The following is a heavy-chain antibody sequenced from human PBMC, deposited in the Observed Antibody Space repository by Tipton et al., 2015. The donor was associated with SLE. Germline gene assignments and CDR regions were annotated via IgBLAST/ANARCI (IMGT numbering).Heavy chain of an antibody. CDR2: IYSSGTT. CDR1: GGPFSGSY. CDR3: ARAVWFRDQRRTFDI. D-gene: IGHD3-10*01. Sequence: TLSLTCAVYGGPFSGSYWSWIRQPPGKGLEWIGLIYSSGTTNYSPSLKSRVTISVDTSKNIFSLKLSSVTAADTAVYYCARAVWFRDQRRTFDIWGQGTMVTVSS. V-gene: IGHV4-59*10. J-gene: IGHJ3*02.